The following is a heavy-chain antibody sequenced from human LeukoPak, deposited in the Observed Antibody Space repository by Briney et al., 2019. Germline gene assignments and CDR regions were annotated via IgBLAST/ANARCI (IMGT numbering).Heavy chain of an antibody. CDR1: GGTFRSYA. CDR3: ARVLLKPERGGFDY. Sequence: SVKVSCTASGGTFRSYAISWVRQAPGQGLEWVGGIIPIFGTENYAQKFQGRVTITADESTSTAYMELSSLRSEDTAVYYCARVLLKPERGGFDYWGQGTLVTVSS. CDR2: IIPIFGTE. V-gene: IGHV1-69*13. D-gene: IGHD3-10*01. J-gene: IGHJ4*02.